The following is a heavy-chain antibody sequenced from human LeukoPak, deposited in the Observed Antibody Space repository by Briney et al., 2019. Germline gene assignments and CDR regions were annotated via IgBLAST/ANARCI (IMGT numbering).Heavy chain of an antibody. CDR2: IYPGDSDT. J-gene: IGHJ4*02. D-gene: IGHD2-2*01. Sequence: GDSLKISCRGSEYSFTTYWIGWVRKMPGKGLEWMGIIYPGDSDTRYSPSFQGQVTMSADKSINTAYLQWSSLKDSDTAMYYCARRQGCSSTSCPPDSWGQGTLVTVSS. CDR1: EYSFTTYW. CDR3: ARRQGCSSTSCPPDS. V-gene: IGHV5-51*01.